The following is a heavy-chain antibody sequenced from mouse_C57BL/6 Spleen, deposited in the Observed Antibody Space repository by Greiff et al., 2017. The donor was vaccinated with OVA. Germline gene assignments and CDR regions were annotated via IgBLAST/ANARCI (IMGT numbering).Heavy chain of an antibody. J-gene: IGHJ4*01. CDR1: GYTFTSYD. Sequence: VQLQQSGPELVKPGASVTLSCKASGYTFTSYDIHWVKQRPVQGLEWIGWIYPRDGGTEYNEKFKGKATLTVDTSSSTAYMELHSLTSEDSAVYCSRREGLCAMDDWGKGTSVTVSS. V-gene: IGHV1-85*01. CDR3: RREGLCAMDD. CDR2: IYPRDGGT. D-gene: IGHD3-3*01.